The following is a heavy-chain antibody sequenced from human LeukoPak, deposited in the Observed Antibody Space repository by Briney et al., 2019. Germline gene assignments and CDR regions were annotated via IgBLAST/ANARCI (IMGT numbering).Heavy chain of an antibody. CDR2: INHSGST. D-gene: IGHD4-17*01. V-gene: IGHV4-34*01. Sequence: PSETLSLTCAVYGGSFSGYYWSWIRQPPGKGLEWIGEINHSGSTNYNPSLKSRVTISVDTSKNQFSLKLSSVTAADTAVYYCAGKGRTTVTTFLYWYFDLWGRGTLVTVSS. CDR1: GGSFSGYY. CDR3: AGKGRTTVTTFLYWYFDL. J-gene: IGHJ2*01.